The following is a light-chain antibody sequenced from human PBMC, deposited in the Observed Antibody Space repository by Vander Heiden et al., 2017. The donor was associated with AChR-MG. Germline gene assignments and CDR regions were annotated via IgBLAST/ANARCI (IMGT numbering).Light chain of an antibody. CDR1: SGYVGGYIY. Sequence: QSALTQPASVPESPGQSITSSCTGTSGYVGGYIYVSWYQQHPGKAPKLMIYDVSNRPSGVSNRFSGSKSGNTASLTISGLQAEDEADYYCSSYTSSSTPHYVFGTGTKVTVL. CDR3: SSYTSSSTPHYV. J-gene: IGLJ1*01. CDR2: DVS. V-gene: IGLV2-14*03.